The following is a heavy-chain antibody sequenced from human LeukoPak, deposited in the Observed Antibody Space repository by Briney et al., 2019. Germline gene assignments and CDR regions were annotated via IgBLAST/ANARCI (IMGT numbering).Heavy chain of an antibody. CDR3: ARARSKALDF. J-gene: IGHJ4*02. D-gene: IGHD5/OR15-5a*01. CDR1: GYTFTSNY. Sequence: GASVKVSCKASGYTFTSNYIHWVRQAPGQGLEWMGMIYPRDGSTSYAQKFQGRVTVTRDTSTSTVHMELSGLRSEDTAVYYCARARSKALDFWAQGTPVTVSS. V-gene: IGHV1-46*01. CDR2: IYPRDGST.